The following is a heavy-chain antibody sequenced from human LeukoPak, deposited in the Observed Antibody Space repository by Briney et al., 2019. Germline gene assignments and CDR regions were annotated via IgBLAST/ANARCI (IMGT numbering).Heavy chain of an antibody. CDR3: VKDFGRIRGTPDS. Sequence: GGSLRLSCSASGFVFTIYTMYWVRQAPGKGPEYVSTISGSGNGFSIYYADSVKGRFTISRDDSKSILYLQMKGLRSEDTAVYYCVKDFGRIRGTPDSWGQGTLVTVSS. CDR2: ISGSGNGFSI. J-gene: IGHJ4*02. D-gene: IGHD1-26*01. CDR1: GFVFTIYT. V-gene: IGHV3-64D*06.